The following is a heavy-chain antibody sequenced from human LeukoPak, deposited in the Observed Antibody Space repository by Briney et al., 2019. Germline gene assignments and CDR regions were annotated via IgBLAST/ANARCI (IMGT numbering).Heavy chain of an antibody. CDR1: GYTFTSYD. V-gene: IGHV1-8*01. CDR2: MNPNSGNT. D-gene: IGHD5-12*01. CDR3: ATAPPYSGYDWGES. J-gene: IGHJ4*02. Sequence: ASVKVSCKASGYTFTSYDINWVRQATGQGLEWMGWMNPNSGNTGYAQKFQGRVTMTRNTSISTAYMELSSLRSEDTAVYYCATAPPYSGYDWGESWGQGTLVTVSS.